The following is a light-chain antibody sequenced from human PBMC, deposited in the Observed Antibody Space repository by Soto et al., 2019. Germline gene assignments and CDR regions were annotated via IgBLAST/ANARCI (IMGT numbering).Light chain of an antibody. CDR1: QSISSR. CDR3: QQYNSYSRT. CDR2: GAS. Sequence: DIPMTQSPSTLSASVGDRVTITCRASQSISSRLAWYQQKPGKAPKLLIYGASSLESGVPSRFSGSGSGTEFTLTITGLQPDDFGSYYCQQYNSYSRTFGQGTKVEIK. V-gene: IGKV1-5*01. J-gene: IGKJ1*01.